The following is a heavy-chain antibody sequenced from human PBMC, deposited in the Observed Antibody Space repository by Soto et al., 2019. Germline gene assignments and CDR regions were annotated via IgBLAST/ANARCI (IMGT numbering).Heavy chain of an antibody. D-gene: IGHD3-16*02. CDR1: SGSISSSNW. V-gene: IGHV4-4*02. Sequence: SETLSLTCAVSSGSISSSNWWSWVRQPPGKGLEWIGEIYHSGSTNYNPSLKSRVTISVDKSKNQFSLKLSSVTAADTAVYYCARDAFDDYIWGSYRSQYYFDYWGQRTLVTVSS. J-gene: IGHJ4*02. CDR3: ARDAFDDYIWGSYRSQYYFDY. CDR2: IYHSGST.